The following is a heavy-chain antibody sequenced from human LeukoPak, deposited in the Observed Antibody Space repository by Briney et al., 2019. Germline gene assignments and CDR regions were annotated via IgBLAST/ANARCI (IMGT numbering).Heavy chain of an antibody. D-gene: IGHD6-13*01. CDR2: INHRGST. J-gene: IGHJ4*02. V-gene: IGHV4-34*01. CDR3: ARGRGSSSWYRY. CDR1: GGSFSGYY. Sequence: SETLSLTCAVYGGSFSGYYWSWIRQPPGKGLEWIGEINHRGSTNYNPSLKSRVTISVDTSKNQFSLKLSSVTAADTAVYYCARGRGSSSWYRYWGQGTLVTVSS.